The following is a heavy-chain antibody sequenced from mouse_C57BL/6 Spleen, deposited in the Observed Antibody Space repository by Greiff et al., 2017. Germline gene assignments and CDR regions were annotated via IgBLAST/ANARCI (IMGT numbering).Heavy chain of an antibody. V-gene: IGHV1-52*01. CDR2: IDPSDSDT. Sequence: QVQLKQPGAELVRPGSSVKLSCKASGYTFTSYWMHWVKQRPIQGLEWIGNIDPSDSDTHYNQEFKDKATLTVDKSSSTAYMQLSSLTSEDSAVYYCARSSGDFDYWGQGTTLTVSS. CDR3: ARSSGDFDY. J-gene: IGHJ2*01. CDR1: GYTFTSYW.